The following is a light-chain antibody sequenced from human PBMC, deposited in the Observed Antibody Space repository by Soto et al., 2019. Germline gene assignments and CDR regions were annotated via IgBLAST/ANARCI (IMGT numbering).Light chain of an antibody. CDR1: QSVTTN. Sequence: EIVMTQSPATLCVSPGERATLSCRATQSVTTNLAWYQQKPGQAPSLLIYDASTRATGIPARFRGSGSGTEFAYTISSLTSEDFALYYYQQYDNWPPKYTFGQGTKLEIK. V-gene: IGKV3-15*01. CDR3: QQYDNWPPKYT. J-gene: IGKJ2*01. CDR2: DAS.